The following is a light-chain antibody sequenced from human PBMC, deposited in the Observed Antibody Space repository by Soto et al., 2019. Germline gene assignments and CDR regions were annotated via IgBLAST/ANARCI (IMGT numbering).Light chain of an antibody. V-gene: IGKV3-11*01. CDR1: QSISNS. J-gene: IGKJ3*01. CDR3: QLRSNWLFT. CDR2: DAS. Sequence: IVLTQSPATLSLSPGERATLSCRASQSISNSLAWYQQKPGQAPRLLIFDASNRATGIPGGFSGSGSGTDFTLTISSLEPEDFGIYYCQLRSNWLFTFGPGTRLDIK.